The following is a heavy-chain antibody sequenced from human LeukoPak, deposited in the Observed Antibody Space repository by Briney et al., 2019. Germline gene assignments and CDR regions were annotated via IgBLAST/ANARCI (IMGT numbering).Heavy chain of an antibody. Sequence: SETLSLTCIVSGDSISSYSWSWIRQPPGKGLEWIGHVYYSGSTNYNPSLRSRVTISVDTSKKQSSLKLSSVTTADTAVYYCARGGNYGDYDGYFDYWGQRTLVTVSS. CDR3: ARGGNYGDYDGYFDY. J-gene: IGHJ4*02. D-gene: IGHD4-17*01. CDR1: GDSISSYS. CDR2: VYYSGST. V-gene: IGHV4-59*08.